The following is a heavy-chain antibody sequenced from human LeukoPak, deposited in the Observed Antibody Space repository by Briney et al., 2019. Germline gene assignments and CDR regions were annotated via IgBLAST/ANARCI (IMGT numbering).Heavy chain of an antibody. V-gene: IGHV4-34*01. CDR2: INHSGST. J-gene: IGHJ5*02. Sequence: PSETLSLTCAVYGGSFSGYYWSWIRQPPGKGLEWIGEINHSGSTNYNPSLKSRVTISVDTSKNQFSLKLSSVTAADTAVYYCARGEMATIIRLQRYNWFDPWGQGTLVTVSS. CDR3: ARGEMATIIRLQRYNWFDP. D-gene: IGHD5-24*01. CDR1: GGSFSGYY.